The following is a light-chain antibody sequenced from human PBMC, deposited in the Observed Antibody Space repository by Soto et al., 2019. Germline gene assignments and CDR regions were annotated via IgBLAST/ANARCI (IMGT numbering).Light chain of an antibody. CDR1: SSSIGSNY. V-gene: IGLV1-47*01. J-gene: IGLJ2*01. Sequence: QAVVTQPPSASGTPGQRVTISCSGSSSSIGSNYVYWYQQLPGTAPKLLIYRNNQRPSGVPDRFSGSKSGTSASLAISGLRSEDEADYYCAAWDDSLSGPVFGGGTKVTVL. CDR3: AAWDDSLSGPV. CDR2: RNN.